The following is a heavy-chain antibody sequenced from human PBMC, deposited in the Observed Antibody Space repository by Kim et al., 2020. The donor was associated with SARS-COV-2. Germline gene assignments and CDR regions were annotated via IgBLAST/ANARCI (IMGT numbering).Heavy chain of an antibody. J-gene: IGHJ4*02. V-gene: IGHV3-33*05. CDR1: GFTFSSYG. Sequence: GGSLRLSCAASGFTFSSYGMHWVRQAPGKGLEWVAVISYDGSNKYYADSVKGRFTISRDNSKNTLYLQMNSLRAEDTAVYYCARDVYTYYYGSGSYYNPPLDYWGQGTLVTVSS. CDR2: ISYDGSNK. D-gene: IGHD3-10*01. CDR3: ARDVYTYYYGSGSYYNPPLDY.